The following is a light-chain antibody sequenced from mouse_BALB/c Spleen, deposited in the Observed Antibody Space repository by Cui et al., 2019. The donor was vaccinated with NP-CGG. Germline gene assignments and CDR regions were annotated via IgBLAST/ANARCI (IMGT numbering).Light chain of an antibody. CDR1: TGAVIISNY. CDR2: GTN. Sequence: QAVVTQVSALTTSPGETVTLTCRSRTGAVIISNYANWVQEKPDHLFTGLIGGTNNRAPGVPARFSGSLIGDKAALTITGAQTEDEAIYFCALWYSNHWVFGGGTKLTVL. V-gene: IGLV1*01. J-gene: IGLJ1*01. CDR3: ALWYSNHWV.